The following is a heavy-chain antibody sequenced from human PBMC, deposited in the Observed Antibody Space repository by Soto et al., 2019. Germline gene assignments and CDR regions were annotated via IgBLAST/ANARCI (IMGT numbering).Heavy chain of an antibody. Sequence: SGPTLVNPTQTLTLTCTFSGFSLSTSGMCVSWIRQPPGKALEWLARIDWDDDKYYSTSLKTRLTISKDTSKNQVVLTMTNMDPVDTATYYCARIVGAARPPGYYYYYMDVWGKGTTVTVSS. D-gene: IGHD6-6*01. CDR2: IDWDDDK. J-gene: IGHJ6*03. V-gene: IGHV2-70*11. CDR1: GFSLSTSGMC. CDR3: ARIVGAARPPGYYYYYMDV.